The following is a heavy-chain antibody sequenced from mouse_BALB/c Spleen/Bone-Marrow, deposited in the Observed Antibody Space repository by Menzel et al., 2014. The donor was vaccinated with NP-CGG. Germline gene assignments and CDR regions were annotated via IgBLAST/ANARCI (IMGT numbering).Heavy chain of an antibody. CDR3: ARNTQFAY. J-gene: IGHJ3*01. CDR2: IDPANGNT. D-gene: IGHD5-1-1*01. CDR1: GFNIKDTY. Sequence: VQLKESGAELVKPGASVKLPCTASGFNIKDTYMHWVKQRPEQGLEWIGRIDPANGNTKYDPKFQSKATITADTSSNTAYLQLSSLTSEDTAVYYCARNTQFAYWGQGTLVTVSA. V-gene: IGHV14-3*02.